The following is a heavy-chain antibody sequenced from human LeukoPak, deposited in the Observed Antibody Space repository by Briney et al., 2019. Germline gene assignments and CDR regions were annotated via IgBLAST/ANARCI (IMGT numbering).Heavy chain of an antibody. Sequence: AASVKVSCTASGCTFTSNYIHWVRQAPGQGLEWMGMIYPRDGSTSYAQKFQGRVTVTRDTSTSTVHMELSGLRSEDTAEYYCARDQEGFDYWGQGTLVTVSS. CDR1: GCTFTSNY. J-gene: IGHJ4*02. V-gene: IGHV1-46*01. CDR2: IYPRDGST. CDR3: ARDQEGFDY.